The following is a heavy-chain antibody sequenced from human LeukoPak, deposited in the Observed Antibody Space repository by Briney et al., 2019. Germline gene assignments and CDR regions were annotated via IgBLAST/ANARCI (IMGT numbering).Heavy chain of an antibody. D-gene: IGHD3-10*01. CDR3: ARDRGYVDV. CDR2: ISSNGGST. V-gene: IGHV3-64*01. CDR1: GFTFSSYA. J-gene: IGHJ6*04. Sequence: PGGSLRLSCAASGFTFSSYAMHWVRQAPGKGLEYVSAISSNGGSTYYANSVKGRFTISRDNSKNTLYLQMGSLRAEDMAVYYCARDRGYVDVWGKGTTVTASS.